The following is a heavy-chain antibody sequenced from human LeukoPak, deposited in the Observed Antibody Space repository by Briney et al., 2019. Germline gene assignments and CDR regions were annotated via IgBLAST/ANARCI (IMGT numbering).Heavy chain of an antibody. J-gene: IGHJ6*02. Sequence: SETLSLTCTVSGGSISSSSYYWGWIRQPPGKGLEWIGSIYYSVSTYYNPSLKSRVTISVDTSKNQFSLKLSSVTAADTAVYYCARLRLVPARMDVWGQGTTVTVSS. CDR2: IYYSVST. D-gene: IGHD2-2*01. V-gene: IGHV4-39*01. CDR3: ARLRLVPARMDV. CDR1: GGSISSSSYY.